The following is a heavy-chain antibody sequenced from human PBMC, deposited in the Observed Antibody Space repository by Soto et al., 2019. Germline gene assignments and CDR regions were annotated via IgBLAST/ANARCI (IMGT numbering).Heavy chain of an antibody. Sequence: GGSLRLSCAASGFTFSSYWMSWVRQAPGKGPEWVANIKQDGSEKYYVDSVKGRFTISRDNAKNSLYLQMNSLRAEDTAVYYCAREGHYDYIWGSTSPYYMDVWGKGTTVTVSS. CDR3: AREGHYDYIWGSTSPYYMDV. J-gene: IGHJ6*03. D-gene: IGHD3-16*01. CDR2: IKQDGSEK. CDR1: GFTFSSYW. V-gene: IGHV3-7*01.